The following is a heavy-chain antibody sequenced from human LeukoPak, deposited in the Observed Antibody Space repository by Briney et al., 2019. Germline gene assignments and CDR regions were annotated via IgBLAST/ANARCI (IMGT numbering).Heavy chain of an antibody. V-gene: IGHV4-59*08. D-gene: IGHD3-16*02. J-gene: IGHJ3*02. CDR1: GGSISSYY. CDR3: ARQMGYYDYVWGSYRLDAFDI. CDR2: IHYTGST. Sequence: SETLSLTCTVSGGSISSYYWTWIRQPPGKGLEWIGYIHYTGSTNYNRSLRSRVTISVDTSKNQFSLKLTSVTAADTAVFYCARQMGYYDYVWGSYRLDAFDIWGQGTVVTVSS.